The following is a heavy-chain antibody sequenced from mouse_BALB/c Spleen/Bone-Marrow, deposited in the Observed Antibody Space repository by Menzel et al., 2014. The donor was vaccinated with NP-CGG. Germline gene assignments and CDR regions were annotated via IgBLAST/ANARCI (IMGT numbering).Heavy chain of an antibody. J-gene: IGHJ4*01. V-gene: IGHV14-3*02. CDR3: ARGLPYYPMDF. Sequence: EVQLQQSGAELVKPGASVKLSRTASGFNIKDTYMHWVKQRPEQGLEWIGRIDPANGNTKFAPKFQGKATITADTSSNTAYLHLSSLTSEDTAVYYCARGLPYYPMDFWGQGTSVTVSS. CDR2: IDPANGNT. D-gene: IGHD2-2*01. CDR1: GFNIKDTY.